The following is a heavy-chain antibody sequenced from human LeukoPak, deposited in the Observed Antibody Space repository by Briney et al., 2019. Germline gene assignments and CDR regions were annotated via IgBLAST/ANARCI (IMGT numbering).Heavy chain of an antibody. V-gene: IGHV3-9*01. CDR3: AKANYGSGSYTAFDY. Sequence: GGSLRLSCAASGFTFDDYAMHWVRQAPGKGLEWVSDISGNSGSIGYADCVKGRFTISRDNAKNSLYLQMNSLRAEDTALYYCAKANYGSGSYTAFDYWGQGTLVTVAS. CDR2: ISGNSGSI. J-gene: IGHJ4*02. D-gene: IGHD3-10*01. CDR1: GFTFDDYA.